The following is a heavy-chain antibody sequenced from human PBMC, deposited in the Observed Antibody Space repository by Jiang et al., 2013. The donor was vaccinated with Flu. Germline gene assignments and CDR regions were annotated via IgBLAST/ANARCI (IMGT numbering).Heavy chain of an antibody. CDR3: AREVLRGLNWFDP. Sequence: GLVKPSETLSLTCTVSGGSISSYYWSWIRQPPGKGLEWIGYIYYSGSTNYNPSLKSRVTISVDTSKNQFSLKLSSVTAADTAVYYCAREVLRGLNWFDPWGQGTLVTVSS. CDR1: GGSISSYY. V-gene: IGHV4-59*01. J-gene: IGHJ5*02. CDR2: IYYSGST.